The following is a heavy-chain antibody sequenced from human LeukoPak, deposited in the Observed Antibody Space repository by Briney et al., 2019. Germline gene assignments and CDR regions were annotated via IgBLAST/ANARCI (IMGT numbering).Heavy chain of an antibody. D-gene: IGHD1-26*01. J-gene: IGHJ4*02. CDR3: ARYSASYPD. CDR2: IYSAGTT. Sequence: GGSLRLSCAASGFTFSGSAMHWVRQAPGKGLEWVSLIYSAGTTYYADSVKGRFTISRDTSKNTLYLQMDSLKAEDTAFYYCARYSASYPDWGQGTLVTVSS. CDR1: GFTFSGSA. V-gene: IGHV3-66*01.